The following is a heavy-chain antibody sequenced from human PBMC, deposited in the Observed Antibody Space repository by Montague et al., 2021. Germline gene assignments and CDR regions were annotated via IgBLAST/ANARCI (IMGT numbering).Heavy chain of an antibody. V-gene: IGHV3-74*01. D-gene: IGHD2-2*01. J-gene: IGHJ3*02. CDR2: ITLDGSST. CDR3: ARNLPSAAPGAFDI. CDR1: GFSFSSYW. Sequence: SLRLSCAASGFSFSSYWMHWVRQAPGKGLLWVSRITLDGSSTTFADSAKGRFTTSRDNAKATLYLQMNSLRVEDTAVYYCARNLPSAAPGAFDIWGQGTMVTVSS.